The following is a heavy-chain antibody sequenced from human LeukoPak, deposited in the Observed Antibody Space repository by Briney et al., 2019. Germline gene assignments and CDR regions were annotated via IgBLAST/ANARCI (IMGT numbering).Heavy chain of an antibody. J-gene: IGHJ6*02. CDR1: GFTFSSYA. D-gene: IGHD2-2*01. CDR2: ISGSGGST. CDR3: AKASCSSTSCYAGYYYYYGMDV. Sequence: GGSLRLSCAASGFTFSSYAMSWVRQAPGKGLEWVSAISGSGGSTYYADSVKGRFTISRDNSKNTLYLQMNSLRAEDTAVYYCAKASCSSTSCYAGYYYYYGMDVWGQGTTVTVSS. V-gene: IGHV3-23*01.